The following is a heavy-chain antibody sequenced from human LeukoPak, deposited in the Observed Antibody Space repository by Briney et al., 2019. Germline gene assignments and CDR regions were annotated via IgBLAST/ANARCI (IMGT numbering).Heavy chain of an antibody. CDR2: IYYSGST. Sequence: PSETLSLTCTVSGGSISSSSYYWGWIRQPPGKGLEWIGSIYYSGSTYYNPSLKSRVTMSVDTSKNQFSLKLSSVTAADTAVYYCAREFYDSSGYYYYYYYGMDVWGQGTTVTVSS. CDR3: AREFYDSSGYYYYYYYGMDV. V-gene: IGHV4-39*07. D-gene: IGHD3-22*01. CDR1: GGSISSSSYY. J-gene: IGHJ6*02.